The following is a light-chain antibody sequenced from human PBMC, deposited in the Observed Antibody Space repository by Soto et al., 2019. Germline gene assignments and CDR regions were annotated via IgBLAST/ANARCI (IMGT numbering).Light chain of an antibody. Sequence: EIVVTQSPATLSLSPGDRATLSCRTSQNVNYYLAWYQQKPSQAPRLLIYDTSNRATGIPARFTGSGSGTDFTLTISSLEPEDSAVYYCHQRGDWPTFGGGTKVEIK. CDR2: DTS. CDR3: HQRGDWPT. J-gene: IGKJ4*01. CDR1: QNVNYY. V-gene: IGKV3-11*01.